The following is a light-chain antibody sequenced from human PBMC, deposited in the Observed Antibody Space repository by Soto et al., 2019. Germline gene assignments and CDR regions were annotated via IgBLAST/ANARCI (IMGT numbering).Light chain of an antibody. V-gene: IGKV3-20*01. CDR3: QQYGSSLPYT. CDR2: GAS. J-gene: IGKJ2*01. Sequence: EIVLTQSPGTLSLSPGERATLSCRATQSVGASYLAWYQQKPGQAPRLLIYGASSRADGLPDRFSGSRSGTDFTLTITRLEPEDVAVYYCQQYGSSLPYTFGQGTKLAIK. CDR1: QSVGASY.